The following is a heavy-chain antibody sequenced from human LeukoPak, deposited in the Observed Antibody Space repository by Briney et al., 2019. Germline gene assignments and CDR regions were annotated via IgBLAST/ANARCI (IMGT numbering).Heavy chain of an antibody. CDR1: GGTFSSYA. D-gene: IGHD3-22*01. CDR2: IIPIFGTA. J-gene: IGHJ4*02. Sequence: SVKVSCKASGGTFSSYAISWVRQAPGQGLEWMGGIIPIFGTANYAQKFQGRVTITTDESTSTAYMELSSLRSEDTAVYYCARRYYYDSSGYYFDYWGQGTLVTVSS. V-gene: IGHV1-69*05. CDR3: ARRYYYDSSGYYFDY.